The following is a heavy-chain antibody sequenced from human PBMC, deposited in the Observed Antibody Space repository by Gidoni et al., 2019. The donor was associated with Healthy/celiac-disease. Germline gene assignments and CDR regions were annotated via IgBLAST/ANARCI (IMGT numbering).Heavy chain of an antibody. Sequence: QITLKESGPTLVKPTQTPTLTCTFSGFSLSTRGVGVGWIRQPPGKALEWLGIIYWDDDTRYGPSLKSRVTITKDTSRNQVVLTMTNMDPVDTATYYCAHRPPTVTTSGAFDIWGQGTMVTVSS. D-gene: IGHD4-17*01. CDR2: IYWDDDT. CDR1: GFSLSTRGVG. V-gene: IGHV2-5*05. J-gene: IGHJ3*02. CDR3: AHRPPTVTTSGAFDI.